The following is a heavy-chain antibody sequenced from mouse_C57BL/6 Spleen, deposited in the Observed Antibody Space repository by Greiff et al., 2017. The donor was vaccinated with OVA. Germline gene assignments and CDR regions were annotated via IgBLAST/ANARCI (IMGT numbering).Heavy chain of an antibody. CDR1: GYAFTNYL. CDR2: INPGSGGT. V-gene: IGHV1-54*01. J-gene: IGHJ1*03. CDR3: ARGDEGYFDV. Sequence: QVQLQQSGAELVRPGTSVKVSCKASGYAFTNYLIEWVKQRPGQGLEWIGVINPGSGGTNYNEKFKGTATLTADKSSSTAYMQLSSLTSEDSAVYFCARGDEGYFDVWGKGTTVTVSS.